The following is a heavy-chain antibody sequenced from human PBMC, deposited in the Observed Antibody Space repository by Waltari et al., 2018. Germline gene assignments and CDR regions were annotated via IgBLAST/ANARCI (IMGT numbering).Heavy chain of an antibody. Sequence: QVQLQQWGAGLLKPSETLSLTCAVYGGSFSGYYWSWIRQPPGKGLEWIGEINHSGSTNYHPSLKSRVTISVDTSKNQFSLKLSSVTAADTAVYYCARRAGTDNNWFDPWGQGTLVTVSS. D-gene: IGHD1-1*01. V-gene: IGHV4-34*01. CDR2: INHSGST. CDR1: GGSFSGYY. J-gene: IGHJ5*02. CDR3: ARRAGTDNNWFDP.